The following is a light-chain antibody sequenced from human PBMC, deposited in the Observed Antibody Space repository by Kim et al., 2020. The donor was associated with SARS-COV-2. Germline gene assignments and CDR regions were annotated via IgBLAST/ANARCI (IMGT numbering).Light chain of an antibody. V-gene: IGKV1-33*01. Sequence: DIQMTQSPSSLSASVGDRVTITCQASQDINNYLNWYQQKPGKAAKLLIYDASNLETGVPSRISGTGSGTDFTFTISSLQPEDIATYYCQHYDSLPFTFGQGTKL. CDR1: QDINNY. J-gene: IGKJ2*01. CDR3: QHYDSLPFT. CDR2: DAS.